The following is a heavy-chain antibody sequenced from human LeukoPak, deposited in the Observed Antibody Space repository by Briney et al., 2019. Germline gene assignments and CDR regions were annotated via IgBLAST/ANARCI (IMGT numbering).Heavy chain of an antibody. J-gene: IGHJ4*02. V-gene: IGHV1-2*02. CDR2: VNPNSGGT. Sequence: ASVKVSCKASGYIFLAYYMHWVRQAPGQGLEWMGWVNPNSGGTNYAQNFQGRVTMTRDTSISTAYMELSRLRSDDTAVYYCARDRYYYDSSGYIRGISFDYWGQGTLVTVSS. D-gene: IGHD3-22*01. CDR3: ARDRYYYDSSGYIRGISFDY. CDR1: GYIFLAYY.